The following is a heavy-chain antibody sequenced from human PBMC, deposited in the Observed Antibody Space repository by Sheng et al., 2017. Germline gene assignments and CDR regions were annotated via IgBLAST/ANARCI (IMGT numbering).Heavy chain of an antibody. V-gene: IGHV4-59*01. J-gene: IGHJ6*02. D-gene: IGHD3-16*01. CDR3: ARGVGWGNYFYYGLDV. CDR2: ICDTGST. Sequence: QVQLQESGPGLVKPSETLSLICTVSGCSISTYHWSWIRQSPGKGLEWIGYICDTGSTIYNPSLKSRVFISVDTSKKQISLNMNSVTAADTAVYYCARGVGWGNYFYYGLDVWGQGTTVTVSS. CDR1: GCSISTYH.